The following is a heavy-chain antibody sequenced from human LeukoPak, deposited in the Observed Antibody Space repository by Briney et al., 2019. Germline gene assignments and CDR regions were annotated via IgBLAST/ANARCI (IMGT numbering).Heavy chain of an antibody. CDR3: ARDGHGSGWYGDYFDY. CDR2: ISSSSSYI. D-gene: IGHD6-19*01. V-gene: IGHV3-21*01. J-gene: IGHJ4*02. CDR1: GFTFSSYS. Sequence: PGGSLRLSCAASGFTFSSYSRNWVRQAPGKGLEWVSSISSSSSYIYYADSVKGRFTISRDNAKNSLYLQMNSLRAEDTAVYYCARDGHGSGWYGDYFDYWGQGTLVTVSS.